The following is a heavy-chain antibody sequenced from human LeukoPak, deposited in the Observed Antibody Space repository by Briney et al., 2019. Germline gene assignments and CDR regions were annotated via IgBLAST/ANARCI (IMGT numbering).Heavy chain of an antibody. CDR2: IRYDGSNK. J-gene: IGHJ4*02. D-gene: IGHD3-10*01. Sequence: PGGTLRLSCAASGFTFSSYGMHWVRQAPGKGLEWVAFIRYDGSNKYYVDSVKGRFTISRDNAKNSLYLQMNSLRAEDTAVYYCARDKEKGGSGSKFDYWGQGTLVTVSS. CDR3: ARDKEKGGSGSKFDY. CDR1: GFTFSSYG. V-gene: IGHV3-30*02.